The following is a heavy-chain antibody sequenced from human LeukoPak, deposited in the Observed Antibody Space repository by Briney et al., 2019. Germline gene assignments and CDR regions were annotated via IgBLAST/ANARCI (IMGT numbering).Heavy chain of an antibody. D-gene: IGHD5-12*01. V-gene: IGHV3-23*01. CDR1: GFTFGNYG. CDR2: MSGPGTST. Sequence: PGGSLRLSCVASGFTFGNYGMTWVRQTPGKGLEWVAGMSGPGTSTYYADSVKGRFTISRDNSKNTLYLQMNSPRAEDTAVYYCAKQRGLRLNTEFDYWGQGTLVTVSS. J-gene: IGHJ4*02. CDR3: AKQRGLRLNTEFDY.